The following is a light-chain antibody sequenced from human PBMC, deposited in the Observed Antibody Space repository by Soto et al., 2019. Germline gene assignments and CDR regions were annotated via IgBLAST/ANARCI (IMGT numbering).Light chain of an antibody. CDR1: QSVYSSY. Sequence: EIVLTQSPGTLSLSPGERATLSCRASQSVYSSYLAWYQQQPGQAPRLLIYGASSRVTGIPDRFTGSGSGTDFTLIITRLEPEDFAVYYCQQYGSSPLTFGGGTKVDIK. J-gene: IGKJ4*01. CDR3: QQYGSSPLT. V-gene: IGKV3-20*01. CDR2: GAS.